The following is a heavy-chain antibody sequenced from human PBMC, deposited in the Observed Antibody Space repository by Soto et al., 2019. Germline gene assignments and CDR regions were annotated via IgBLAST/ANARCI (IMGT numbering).Heavy chain of an antibody. CDR2: VYYSGSA. CDR1: GDSVNSYY. Sequence: TLSLNCTVNGDSVNSYYWTWMRQPPGKGLECMGYVYYSGSANYNPSLKSRVAISADTSRNQFALKLRSVIAADTATYYCARLKRGYSDASVIDFCGRGTLVTVSS. J-gene: IGHJ4*01. V-gene: IGHV4-59*02. CDR3: ARLKRGYSDASVIDF. D-gene: IGHD5-18*01.